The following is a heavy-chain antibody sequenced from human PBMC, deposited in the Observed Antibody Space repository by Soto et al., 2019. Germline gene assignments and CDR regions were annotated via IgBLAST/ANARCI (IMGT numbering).Heavy chain of an antibody. CDR2: ISGSGNYT. D-gene: IGHD4-4*01. CDR1: GFTFSTYS. Sequence: GGSLRLSCAASGFTFSTYSMNWVRQAPGKGLEWVSSISGSGNYTHYADFMRGRFTISRDNAKTSLYLQMNSLRAEDTAVYYCVREGSNNYNGYYFDSWGQGTGVTVSS. J-gene: IGHJ4*02. CDR3: VREGSNNYNGYYFDS. V-gene: IGHV3-21*01.